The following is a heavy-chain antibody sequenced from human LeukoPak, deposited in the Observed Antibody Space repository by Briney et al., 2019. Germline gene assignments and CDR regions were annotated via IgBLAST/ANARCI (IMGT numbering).Heavy chain of an antibody. J-gene: IGHJ6*02. CDR2: IWYDGSNK. V-gene: IGHV3-33*01. CDR1: GFTFSSYG. CDR3: ARGSGGWLQFWYGMDV. Sequence: GRSLRLSCAASGFTFSSYGMHWVRQAPGKGLEWVAVIWYDGSNKYYADSVKGRFTISRHNSKNTLYLQMNSLRAEDTAVYYCARGSGGWLQFWYGMDVWGQGTTVTVSS. D-gene: IGHD5-24*01.